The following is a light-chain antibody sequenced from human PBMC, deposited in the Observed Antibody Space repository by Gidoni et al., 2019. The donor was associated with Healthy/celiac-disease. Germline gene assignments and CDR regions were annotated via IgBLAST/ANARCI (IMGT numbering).Light chain of an antibody. Sequence: DIVMTQSPDSLAVSLGERATIHCKSSQSVLYSSNNKNYLAWYQQKPGQPPKLLIYWASTRESGVPARFIGSGSGTDFTLTISSLQAEDVAVYYCQQYYSTPTWTFGQGTKVEIK. CDR1: QSVLYSSNNKNY. CDR2: WAS. V-gene: IGKV4-1*01. J-gene: IGKJ1*01. CDR3: QQYYSTPTWT.